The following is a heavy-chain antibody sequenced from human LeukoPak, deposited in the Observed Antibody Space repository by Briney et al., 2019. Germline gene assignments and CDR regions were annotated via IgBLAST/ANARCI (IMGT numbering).Heavy chain of an antibody. J-gene: IGHJ4*02. V-gene: IGHV3-23*01. CDR2: TVGSRPDT. Sequence: GGSLRLSCAASGFTFTNYAMSWVRQTPGKGLEWVSATVGSRPDTYHADSVKGRFIVSRDNSINTLYHQMNNLRIEDSAVYYCTKAPLMSCTGAFCYPFDSWGQGVLVTVSS. D-gene: IGHD2-8*02. CDR1: GFTFTNYA. CDR3: TKAPLMSCTGAFCYPFDS.